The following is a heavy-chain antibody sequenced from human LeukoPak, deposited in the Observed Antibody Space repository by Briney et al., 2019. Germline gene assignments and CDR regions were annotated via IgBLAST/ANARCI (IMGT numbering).Heavy chain of an antibody. CDR2: LSGRSSSI. J-gene: IGHJ4*02. D-gene: IGHD3-22*01. V-gene: IGHV3-48*02. CDR1: GFTFSSYW. CDR3: ARDYRYLDSSGYYSFDY. Sequence: GGSLRLSCAASGFTFSSYWMHWVRQAPGKGLEWVSYLSGRSSSIYYAESVKGRFTISRDNAKNSLYLQMNSLRDEDTAVYYCARDYRYLDSSGYYSFDYWGQGTLVTVSS.